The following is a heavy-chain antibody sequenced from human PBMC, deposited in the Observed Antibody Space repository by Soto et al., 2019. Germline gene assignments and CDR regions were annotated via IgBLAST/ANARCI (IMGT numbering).Heavy chain of an antibody. J-gene: IGHJ5*02. CDR2: IYYSGST. CDR3: ARQCSAEGGGSCYENWFDP. D-gene: IGHD2-15*01. V-gene: IGHV4-39*01. Sequence: QLQLQESGPGLVKPSETLSLTCTVSGGSIGSSSYYWGWIRQPPGKGLEWIGSIYYSGSTYYNPSLKSRVTISVDTSKNQFSLKLSSVTAADTAVYYCARQCSAEGGGSCYENWFDPWGQGTLVTVSS. CDR1: GGSIGSSSYY.